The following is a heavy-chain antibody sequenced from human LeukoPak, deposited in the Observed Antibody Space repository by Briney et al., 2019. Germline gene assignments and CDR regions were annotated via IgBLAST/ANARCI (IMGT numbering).Heavy chain of an antibody. V-gene: IGHV1-2*02. CDR2: INPNSGGT. CDR3: ARGILRYFEGGDY. Sequence: ASVKVSCKASGYTFTGYYMHWVRQAPGQGLEWMGWINPNSGGTNYAQKFQGRVTMTRDTSISTAYMEMSRLRSDDRAVYYCARGILRYFEGGDYWGQGTLVTVSS. J-gene: IGHJ4*02. CDR1: GYTFTGYY. D-gene: IGHD3-9*01.